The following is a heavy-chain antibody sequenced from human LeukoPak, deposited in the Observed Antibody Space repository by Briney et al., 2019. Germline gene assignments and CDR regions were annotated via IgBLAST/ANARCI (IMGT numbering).Heavy chain of an antibody. J-gene: IGHJ3*02. CDR1: GFTFSSYS. CDR3: ARACYYDSSGPNDAFGI. D-gene: IGHD3-22*01. CDR2: ISSSSSTI. Sequence: PGGSLRLSCAASGFTFSSYSMNWVRQAPGKGLEWVSYISSSSSTIYYADSVMGRFTISRDNAKNSLYLQMNSLRAEDTAVYYCARACYYDSSGPNDAFGIWGQGTMVTVSS. V-gene: IGHV3-48*01.